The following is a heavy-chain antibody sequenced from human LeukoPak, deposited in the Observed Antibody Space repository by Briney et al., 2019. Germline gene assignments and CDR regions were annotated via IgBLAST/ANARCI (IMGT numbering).Heavy chain of an antibody. CDR2: INPGSGGT. CDR1: TNTFNGNY. J-gene: IGHJ4*02. CDR3: AEGSGYYFFDN. V-gene: IGHV1-2*02. D-gene: IGHD6-25*01. Sequence: ASVKVSCKSSTNTFNGNYMHWVRQTPGQGLEWMGWINPGSGGTNYAQKFQDRVTMTRDTSIGTIYMKLRKLSSDDTAVYYCAEGSGYYFFDNWGQGTLLSVSS.